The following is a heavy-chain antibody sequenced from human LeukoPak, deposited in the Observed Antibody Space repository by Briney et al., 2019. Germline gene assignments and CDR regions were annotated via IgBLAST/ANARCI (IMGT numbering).Heavy chain of an antibody. J-gene: IGHJ5*02. CDR3: ARAGTNSSSWRYNWFDP. D-gene: IGHD6-13*01. CDR1: GYTFTSYG. CDR2: ISAYNGNT. V-gene: IGHV1-18*01. Sequence: ASVKVSCKASGYTFTSYGISWVRQAPGQGLEWMGRISAYNGNTNYAQKLQGRVTMTTDTSTSTAYLELSSLRSEDTAVYYCARAGTNSSSWRYNWFDPWGQGTLVTVSS.